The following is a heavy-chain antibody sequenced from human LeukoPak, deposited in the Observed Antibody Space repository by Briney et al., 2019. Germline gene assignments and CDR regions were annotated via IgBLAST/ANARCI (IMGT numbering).Heavy chain of an antibody. CDR2: IGSDGRTT. D-gene: IGHD3-10*01. J-gene: IGHJ4*02. CDR1: GFTFSSCV. Sequence: GGSLRLSCAASGFTFSSCVMSWVRQAPGKGLVWVSVIGSDGRTTSYADSVKGRFTTSRDNYKNTVYLKMDSLRPEDTAVYYCAAYHYDSGTSSRGGFDYWGQGAQVTVSS. CDR3: AAYHYDSGTSSRGGFDY. V-gene: IGHV3-23*01.